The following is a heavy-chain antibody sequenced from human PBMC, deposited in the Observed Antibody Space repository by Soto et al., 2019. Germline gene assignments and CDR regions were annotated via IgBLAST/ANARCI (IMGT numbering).Heavy chain of an antibody. CDR3: ARMETFGSLNWFDP. V-gene: IGHV1-8*01. CDR2: MNPGSGDT. J-gene: IGHJ5*02. Sequence: ASVKVACKASGYSFINNDVRRVRQATGQGLEWMGWMNPGSGDTGYAQKFQGRVTMTRDISIATAYMELNNLRSDDTAIYYCARMETFGSLNWFDPWGQGTMVTDSS. D-gene: IGHD3-16*01. CDR1: GYSFINND.